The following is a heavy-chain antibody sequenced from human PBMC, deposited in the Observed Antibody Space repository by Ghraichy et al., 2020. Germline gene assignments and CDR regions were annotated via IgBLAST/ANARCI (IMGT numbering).Heavy chain of an antibody. Sequence: SETLSLTCTVSGGSISSYYWSWIRQPPGKGLEWIGYIYYSGSTNYNPSLKSRVTISVDTSKNQFSLKLSSVTAADTAVYYCARGYPAEDYGDYWYFDVWGRGTLVTVSS. V-gene: IGHV4-59*01. CDR2: IYYSGST. J-gene: IGHJ2*01. CDR1: GGSISSYY. CDR3: ARGYPAEDYGDYWYFDV. D-gene: IGHD4-17*01.